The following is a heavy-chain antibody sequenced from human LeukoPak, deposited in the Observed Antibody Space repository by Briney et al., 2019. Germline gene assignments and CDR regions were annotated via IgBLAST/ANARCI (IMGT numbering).Heavy chain of an antibody. J-gene: IGHJ5*02. CDR3: ARGMRGLAVVNGLMFDP. D-gene: IGHD4-23*01. V-gene: IGHV4-61*02. CDR2: VYTSGST. CDR1: GGSISSGSYY. Sequence: SQTLSLTCTVSGGSISSGSYYWSWIRQPAGKGLEWIGRVYTSGSTNYNPSLKSRVTISVDTSKNQFSLKLSSVTAADTAVYYCARGMRGLAVVNGLMFDPWGQGTLVTVSS.